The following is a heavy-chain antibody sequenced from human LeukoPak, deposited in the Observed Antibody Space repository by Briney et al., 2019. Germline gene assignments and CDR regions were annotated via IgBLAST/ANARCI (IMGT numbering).Heavy chain of an antibody. Sequence: PGRSLRLSCAASGFTFSRYSFHWVRQAPGQGLEWVAVISSEGTIKYYGDSVKGRFTSSRDNSRNTLSLEMNSLRPEDTAVYYCAKESSHDNWHFDLWGRGTLVTVSS. V-gene: IGHV3-30*18. CDR2: ISSEGTIK. J-gene: IGHJ2*01. CDR3: AKESSHDNWHFDL. D-gene: IGHD2-2*01. CDR1: GFTFSRYS.